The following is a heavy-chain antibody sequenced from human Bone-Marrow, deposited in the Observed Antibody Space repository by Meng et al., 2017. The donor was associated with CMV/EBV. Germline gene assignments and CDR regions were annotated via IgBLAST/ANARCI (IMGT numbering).Heavy chain of an antibody. CDR1: GFTFSNYA. D-gene: IGHD2-2*01. CDR3: AKEGGIVVVPAEIDY. Sequence: GESLKISCAASGFTFSNYAIHWVRQAPGKGLEWVAVISYDGSNEYYSDSVKGRFTISRDNSKNTLYLQMNSLRAEDTAVYYCAKEGGIVVVPAEIDYWGQGTLVTVSS. V-gene: IGHV3-30*04. J-gene: IGHJ4*02. CDR2: ISYDGSNE.